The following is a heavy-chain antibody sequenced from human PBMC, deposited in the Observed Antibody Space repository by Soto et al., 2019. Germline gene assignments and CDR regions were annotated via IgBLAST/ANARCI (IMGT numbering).Heavy chain of an antibody. CDR3: ASEYYGGDFDY. CDR1: GYTFTSYA. CDR2: INAGNGNT. V-gene: IGHV1-3*05. J-gene: IGHJ4*02. Sequence: QVQLVQSGAEEKKPGASVKVSCKASGYTFTSYAMHWVRQAPGQRLEWMGWINAGNGNTKYSQKFQGRVTITRDTYASTAYMKLSRLRSEDTSVYYGASEYYGGDFDYWGQGTLVTVSS. D-gene: IGHD4-17*01.